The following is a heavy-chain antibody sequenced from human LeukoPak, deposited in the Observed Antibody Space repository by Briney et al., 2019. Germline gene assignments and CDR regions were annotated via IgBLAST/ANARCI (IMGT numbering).Heavy chain of an antibody. V-gene: IGHV3-21*01. J-gene: IGHJ4*02. CDR2: ISSSSSYI. D-gene: IGHD3-10*01. CDR1: GFTFSSYS. Sequence: GGSLRLSCAASGFTFSSYSMNWVRQAPGKGLEWVSSISSSSSYIYYADSVKGRFTISRDNAKNSLYLQMNSLRAEDTAVYYCAGSRDYYGSGSFFIWYWGQGTLVTVSS. CDR3: AGSRDYYGSGSFFIWY.